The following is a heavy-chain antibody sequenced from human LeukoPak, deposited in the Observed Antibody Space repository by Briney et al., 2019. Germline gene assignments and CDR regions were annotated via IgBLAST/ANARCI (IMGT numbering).Heavy chain of an antibody. J-gene: IGHJ4*02. Sequence: PGRSLRLSCAASGFTFSSYAMHWVRQAPGKGLEWIGEINYSGSTNYNPSLKSRVTISADTSKNQFSLKLSSVTAADTAVYYCARVVDYDSSGYFRYYFDYWGQGTLVTVSS. CDR1: GFTFSSYA. D-gene: IGHD3-22*01. V-gene: IGHV4-34*01. CDR3: ARVVDYDSSGYFRYYFDY. CDR2: INYSGST.